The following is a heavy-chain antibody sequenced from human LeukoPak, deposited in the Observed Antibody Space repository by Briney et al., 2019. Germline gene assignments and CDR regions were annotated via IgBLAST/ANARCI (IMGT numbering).Heavy chain of an antibody. V-gene: IGHV4-34*01. D-gene: IGHD4-23*01. J-gene: IGHJ3*02. Sequence: SETLSLTCAVYGGSFSGYYWSRIRQPPGKGLEWIGEINHSGSTNYNPSLKSRVTISIDTSKNQFSLKLTSVTAADTAVYYCARSDPLWGDYGGISGQAFDIWGQGTAVTVSS. CDR2: INHSGST. CDR1: GGSFSGYY. CDR3: ARSDPLWGDYGGISGQAFDI.